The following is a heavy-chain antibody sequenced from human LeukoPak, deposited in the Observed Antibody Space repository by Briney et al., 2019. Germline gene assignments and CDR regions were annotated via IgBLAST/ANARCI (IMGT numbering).Heavy chain of an antibody. CDR3: ATPRGGSYYIGGFDY. J-gene: IGHJ4*02. CDR1: GYTLTELS. D-gene: IGHD1-26*01. Sequence: GASVKVSCKVSGYTLTELSMHWVRQAPGKGFEWMGGFDPEDGETIYAQKFQGRVTMTEDTSTDTAYMELSSLRSEDTAVYYCATPRGGSYYIGGFDYWGQGTLVTVSS. CDR2: FDPEDGET. V-gene: IGHV1-24*01.